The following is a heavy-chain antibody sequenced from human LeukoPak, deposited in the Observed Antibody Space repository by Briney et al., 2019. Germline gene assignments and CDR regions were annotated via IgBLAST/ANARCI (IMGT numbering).Heavy chain of an antibody. CDR3: AREGLYSGSVSSDLDY. CDR2: IGTAGDT. V-gene: IGHV3-13*04. J-gene: IGHJ4*02. CDR1: GFTFRNFG. Sequence: GGSLRLSCAASGFTFRNFGMHWVRQATGKGLEWVSAIGTAGDTYYPGSVKGRFTISRENAKNSLYLQMNSLRAGDTAVYYCAREGLYSGSVSSDLDYWGQGTLVSVSS. D-gene: IGHD3-10*01.